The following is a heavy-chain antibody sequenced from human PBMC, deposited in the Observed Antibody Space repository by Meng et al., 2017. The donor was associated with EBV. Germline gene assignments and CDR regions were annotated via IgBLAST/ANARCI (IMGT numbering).Heavy chain of an antibody. CDR3: ASESGRGYTPDY. CDR1: GAPVRYYA. D-gene: IGHD3-10*01. J-gene: IGHJ4*02. CDR2: FLPRLGAP. V-gene: IGHV1-69*01. Sequence: QVQLVQSAGGVQRPVSSVNVSCKTSGAPVRYYASSWVRQAPGQVLEWLGGFLPRLGAPNYAQKFHGRVKITADESTSTHYMDLSSLRSEDTAIYYCASESGRGYTPDYWGQGTLVTVSS.